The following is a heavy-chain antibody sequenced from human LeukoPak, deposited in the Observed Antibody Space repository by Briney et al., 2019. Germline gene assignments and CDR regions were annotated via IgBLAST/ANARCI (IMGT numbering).Heavy chain of an antibody. CDR1: GFTFRDYE. V-gene: IGHV3-23*03. CDR3: AKDFFGSGSGY. Sequence: GGSLRLSCAASGFTFRDYEMSWVRQAPGMGLEWISYIDAAGTTIFYADSVKGRFTISRDNSKNTLYLQMNSLGAEDTALYYCAKDFFGSGSGYWGQGTLVTVSS. J-gene: IGHJ4*02. D-gene: IGHD5-12*01. CDR2: IDAAGTTI.